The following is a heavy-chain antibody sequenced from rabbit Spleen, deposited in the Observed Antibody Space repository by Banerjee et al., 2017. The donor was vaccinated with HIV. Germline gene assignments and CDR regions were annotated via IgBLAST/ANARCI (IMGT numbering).Heavy chain of an antibody. CDR3: ARSPASDDAYGRSLNL. D-gene: IGHD6-1*01. Sequence: QSLEESGGGLVKPGASLTLTCKASGFSFNSGYDMCWVRQAPGKGLEWIACIGAGSSGSTYSATWAKGRFTISKTSSTTVTLQMTRLTAADTATYFCARSPASDDAYGRSLNLWGPGTLVTVS. CDR2: IGAGSSGST. CDR1: GFSFNSGYD. V-gene: IGHV1S40*01. J-gene: IGHJ4*01.